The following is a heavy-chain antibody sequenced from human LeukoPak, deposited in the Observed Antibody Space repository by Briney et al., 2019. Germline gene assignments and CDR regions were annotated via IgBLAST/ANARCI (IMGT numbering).Heavy chain of an antibody. Sequence: PGGSLRLSCAASGFNFSSYSINWLRQAPGKGLEWVSSISSSSSYIYYADSVKGRFTISRDNAKNSLYLQMNSLRAEDTAVYYCARSMVRGVIGGAFDIWGQGTMVTVSS. J-gene: IGHJ3*02. D-gene: IGHD3-10*01. V-gene: IGHV3-21*01. CDR1: GFNFSSYS. CDR2: ISSSSSYI. CDR3: ARSMVRGVIGGAFDI.